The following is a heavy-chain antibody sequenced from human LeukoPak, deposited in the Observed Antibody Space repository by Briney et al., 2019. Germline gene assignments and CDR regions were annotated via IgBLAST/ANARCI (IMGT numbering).Heavy chain of an antibody. J-gene: IGHJ5*02. V-gene: IGHV4-61*02. CDR3: ARDWYGYYDSSGYYSNWFDP. Sequence: SETLSLTCTVSGGSISSGGYYWSWIRQPAGKGLEWIGRIYTSGSTNYNPSLKSRVTMSVDTSKNQFSLKLSSVTAADTAVYYCARDWYGYYDSSGYYSNWFDPWGQGTLVTVSS. CDR1: GGSISSGGYY. D-gene: IGHD3-22*01. CDR2: IYTSGST.